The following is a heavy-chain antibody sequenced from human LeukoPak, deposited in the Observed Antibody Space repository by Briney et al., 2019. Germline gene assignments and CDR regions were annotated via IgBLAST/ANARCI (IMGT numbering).Heavy chain of an antibody. V-gene: IGHV3-7*01. CDR3: AKEFNRGLPDY. CDR2: IKQDGSEK. CDR1: GLTFSNYW. D-gene: IGHD2-21*01. J-gene: IGHJ4*02. Sequence: PGGSLRLSCAASGLTFSNYWMDWVRQAPGKGLEWVANIKQDGSEKNYVDSVKGRFTISRDNSKNTLYLQMSSLRAEDTAVYYCAKEFNRGLPDYWGQGTLVTVPS.